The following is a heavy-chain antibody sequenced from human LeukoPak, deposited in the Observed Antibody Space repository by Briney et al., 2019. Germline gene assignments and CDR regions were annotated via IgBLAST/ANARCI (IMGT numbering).Heavy chain of an antibody. CDR3: ARGPNGGSYYDEDNWFDP. CDR1: GGSISSSNW. D-gene: IGHD1-26*01. J-gene: IGHJ5*02. CDR2: IYHSGST. V-gene: IGHV4-4*02. Sequence: SETLSLTCAVSGGSISSSNWWSWVRQPPGKGLEWIGEIYHSGSTNYNPSLKSRVTISVDRSKNQFSLKLSSVTAADTAVYYCARGPNGGSYYDEDNWFDPWGQGTLVTVSS.